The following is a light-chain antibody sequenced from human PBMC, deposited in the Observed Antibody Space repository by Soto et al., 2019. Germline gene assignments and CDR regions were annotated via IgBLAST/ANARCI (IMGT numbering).Light chain of an antibody. CDR3: SSYTSTNTSVV. CDR1: SSDVGGCNC. CDR2: DVS. Sequence: QSVLTQPASVSGSPGQSITISCTGTSSDVGGCNCVSWYQQHPGKAPKLMIYDVSNRPSGVSDRFSGTKSGNMASLTISGLQAEDEADFYCSSYTSTNTSVVFGGGTQLTVL. V-gene: IGLV2-14*03. J-gene: IGLJ2*01.